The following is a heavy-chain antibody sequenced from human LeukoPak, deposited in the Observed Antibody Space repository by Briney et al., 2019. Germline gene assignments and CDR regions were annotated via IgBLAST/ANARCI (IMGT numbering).Heavy chain of an antibody. D-gene: IGHD6-13*01. CDR1: GYTFTSYD. CDR3: ARVGHESSSWYTTSPFDY. CDR2: MNPNSGNT. J-gene: IGHJ4*02. V-gene: IGHV1-8*01. Sequence: GASVKVSCKASGYTFTSYDINWVRQATGQGLEWMGWMNPNSGNTGYAQKFQGRVTMTRNTSISTAYMELSSLRSEDTAVYYCARVGHESSSWYTTSPFDYWGQGTLVTVSS.